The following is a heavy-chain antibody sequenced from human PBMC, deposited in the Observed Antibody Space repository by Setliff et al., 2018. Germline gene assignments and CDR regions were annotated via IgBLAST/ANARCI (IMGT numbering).Heavy chain of an antibody. CDR3: ARVGSLAPLYYGNY. CDR2: INPNSGGA. V-gene: IGHV1-2*06. Sequence: ASVKVSCKASGYTFTGYSMHWVRQAPGQGLEWMGRINPNSGGANYAQKFQGRVTMTRDTSISTAYMELSRLRSDDTAVYYCARVGSLAPLYYGNYWGQGTLVTVSS. J-gene: IGHJ4*02. CDR1: GYTFTGYS. D-gene: IGHD3-10*01.